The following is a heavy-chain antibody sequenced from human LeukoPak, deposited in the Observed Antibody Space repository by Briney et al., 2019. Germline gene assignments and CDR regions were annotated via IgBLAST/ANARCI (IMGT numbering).Heavy chain of an antibody. CDR1: GYTFTSYY. Sequence: ASVKVSCKASGYTFTSYYMHWVRQAPGQGLEWMGIINPSGGSTSYAQKFQGRVTMTRDTSTSTVYMELSSLRSEDTAVYYCARSYYYDSSGYYSPANYWGQGTLVTVSS. J-gene: IGHJ4*02. V-gene: IGHV1-46*01. D-gene: IGHD3-22*01. CDR2: INPSGGST. CDR3: ARSYYYDSSGYYSPANY.